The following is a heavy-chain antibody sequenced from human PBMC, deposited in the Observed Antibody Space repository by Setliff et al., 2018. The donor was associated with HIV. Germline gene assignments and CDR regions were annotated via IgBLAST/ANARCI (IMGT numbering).Heavy chain of an antibody. D-gene: IGHD3-9*01. V-gene: IGHV3-48*04. Sequence: GSLRLSCAVSGFTFSTYAMSWVRQSQGKGLEWVSYISGSGSAMYYADSVEGRFTISRDNAKNSLYLQMNSLTAEDTAVYYCARDHQFYDICDYWGQGTLVTVSS. CDR2: ISGSGSAM. CDR1: GFTFSTYA. CDR3: ARDHQFYDICDY. J-gene: IGHJ4*02.